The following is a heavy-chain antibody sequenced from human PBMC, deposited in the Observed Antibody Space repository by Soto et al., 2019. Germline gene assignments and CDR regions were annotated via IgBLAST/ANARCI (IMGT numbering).Heavy chain of an antibody. CDR2: IYYSGST. V-gene: IGHV4-31*03. D-gene: IGHD3-10*01. CDR3: ASIVSSAHGEFSD. Sequence: QVQLQESGPGLVKPSQTLSLTCTVSGGSISSGGYYWSWIRQHPGKGLEWIGYIYYSGSTYYNPSLKSRGSHSVDTSKNQFSLKLSSVTAADTAVYYCASIVSSAHGEFSDWGQGTLVTVSS. CDR1: GGSISSGGYY. J-gene: IGHJ4*02.